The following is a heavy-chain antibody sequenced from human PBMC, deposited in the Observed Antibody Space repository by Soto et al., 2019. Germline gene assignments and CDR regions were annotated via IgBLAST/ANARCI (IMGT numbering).Heavy chain of an antibody. CDR1: GYSISSGYY. CDR2: IYHGGST. D-gene: IGHD3-22*01. V-gene: IGHV4-38-2*01. J-gene: IGHJ5*02. CDR3: ARVGPWVPYYYDSSPYTFENWFDP. Sequence: SETLSLTCAVSGYSISSGYYWGWLRQPPGKGLEWLGSIYHGGSTYYNPSLNSRVTLSIDMTNNHVSLILNSVTAADTAVYYCARVGPWVPYYYDSSPYTFENWFDPWGQGTLVTVSS.